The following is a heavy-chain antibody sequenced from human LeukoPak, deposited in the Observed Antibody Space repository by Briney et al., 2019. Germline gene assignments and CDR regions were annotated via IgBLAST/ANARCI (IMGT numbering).Heavy chain of an antibody. CDR3: ATAEGRGDTKNYYYYYMDV. J-gene: IGHJ6*03. D-gene: IGHD5-12*01. V-gene: IGHV1-69*06. Sequence: ASVKVSCKASGCTFSSYAISWVRQAPAQGVEWMGRIIPIFGTANYAQKFQGRVTIMADKSTTTSYMELSRLRSEDTAVYYCATAEGRGDTKNYYYYYMDVWGKGTTVTVSS. CDR1: GCTFSSYA. CDR2: IIPIFGTA.